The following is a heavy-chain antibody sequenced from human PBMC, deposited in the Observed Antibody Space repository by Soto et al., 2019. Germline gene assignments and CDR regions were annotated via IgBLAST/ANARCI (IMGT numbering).Heavy chain of an antibody. CDR2: IWYDGSNK. CDR1: GFTFSSYG. Sequence: QVQLVESGGGVVQPGRSLRLSCAASGFTFSSYGMHWVRQAPGKGPEWVAVIWYDGSNKYYADSVKGRFTISRDNSKNTLYLQMNSLRAEDTAVYYCARDSPGVLEWLSYYYYYMDVWGKGTTVTVSS. D-gene: IGHD3-3*01. CDR3: ARDSPGVLEWLSYYYYYMDV. V-gene: IGHV3-33*01. J-gene: IGHJ6*03.